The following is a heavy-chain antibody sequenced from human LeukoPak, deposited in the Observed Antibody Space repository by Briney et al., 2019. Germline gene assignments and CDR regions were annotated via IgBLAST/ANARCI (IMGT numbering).Heavy chain of an antibody. CDR2: SNSDGITT. CDR1: GFTFNTYW. CDR3: ARGRYYFEY. V-gene: IGHV3-74*01. Sequence: GGSLRLSCAASGFTFNTYWMHWVRQAPGKGLVWVSRSNSDGITTSYADSVKGRFATSRDNDKNTLYLQMNSLRAEDTAVYYCARGRYYFEYWGQGTLVTVSS. J-gene: IGHJ4*02.